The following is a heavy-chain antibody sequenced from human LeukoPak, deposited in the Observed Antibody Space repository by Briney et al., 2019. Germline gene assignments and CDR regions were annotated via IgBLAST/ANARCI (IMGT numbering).Heavy chain of an antibody. J-gene: IGHJ4*02. D-gene: IGHD2-15*01. CDR2: IHASGPT. CDR3: ARHVICGGGNCYGAALDY. CDR1: GGSFCGFY. V-gene: IGHV4-4*09. Sequence: SETLSLTCTGSGGSFCGFYWSRVRQPPGKGLEWIGYIHASGPTNYSPSIKRRVAISGDSSKNHFSLKLSSVTAADPDVYYCARHVICGGGNCYGAALDYWGQGTLVTVSS.